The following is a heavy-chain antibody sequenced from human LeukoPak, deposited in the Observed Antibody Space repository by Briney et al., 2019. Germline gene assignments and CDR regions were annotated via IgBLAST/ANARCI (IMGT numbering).Heavy chain of an antibody. D-gene: IGHD3-22*01. V-gene: IGHV3-23*01. CDR1: GFTFSSYE. J-gene: IGHJ6*03. CDR3: AKSYYYDSSGYYYERPPHYYYYMDV. CDR2: ISGSGGST. Sequence: GGSLRLSCAASGFTFSSYEMNWVRQAPGKGLEWVSAISGSGGSTCYADSVKGRFTISRDNSKNTLYLQMNSLRAEDTAVYYCAKSYYYDSSGYYYERPPHYYYYMDVWGKGTTVTVSS.